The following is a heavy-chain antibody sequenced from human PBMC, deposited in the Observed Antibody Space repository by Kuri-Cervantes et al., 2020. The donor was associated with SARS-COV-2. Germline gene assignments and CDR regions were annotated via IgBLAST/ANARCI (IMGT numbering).Heavy chain of an antibody. CDR3: ARAPDGYCSGGSCYSGYFQH. Sequence: LSLTCAISGDSVSSTSAAWNWIRQSPSRGLEWLGRTYHRSKWYNEYAVSVKSRITINPDTSKNQFSLQLNFVTPEDTAVYYCARAPDGYCSGGSCYSGYFQHWGQGTLVTVSS. CDR1: GDSVSSTSAA. D-gene: IGHD2-15*01. CDR2: TYHRSKWYN. J-gene: IGHJ1*01. V-gene: IGHV6-1*01.